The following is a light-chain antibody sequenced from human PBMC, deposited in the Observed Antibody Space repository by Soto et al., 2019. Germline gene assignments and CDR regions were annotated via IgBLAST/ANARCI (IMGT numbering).Light chain of an antibody. V-gene: IGKV3-15*01. J-gene: IGKJ1*01. Sequence: EKVMTQSPATLSVSPGERATLSCRASQSVGSDLAWYQQKPGQPPRLLIYDASTRATGIPSRFSGSGSGTEFTLTISSLKSEDFAVYYCQQYDNWPRTFDQGTKVDIK. CDR1: QSVGSD. CDR2: DAS. CDR3: QQYDNWPRT.